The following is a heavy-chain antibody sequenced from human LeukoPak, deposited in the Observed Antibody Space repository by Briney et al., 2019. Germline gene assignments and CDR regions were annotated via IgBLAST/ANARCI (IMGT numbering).Heavy chain of an antibody. Sequence: GGSLRLSCAASGFTFSIYSMNWVRQAPGKGLEWVSSINSDSSLMYYAESVKGRFTISRDNARNSLYLQMNSLRAEGTALYFCIRDLFDDYSLDYWGQGALVTVSS. CDR2: INSDSSLM. V-gene: IGHV3-21*01. J-gene: IGHJ4*02. CDR3: IRDLFDDYSLDY. CDR1: GFTFSIYS. D-gene: IGHD4-11*01.